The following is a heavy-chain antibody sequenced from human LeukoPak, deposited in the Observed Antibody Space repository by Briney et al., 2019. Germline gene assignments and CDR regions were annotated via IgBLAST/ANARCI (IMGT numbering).Heavy chain of an antibody. CDR3: ARSPTSMAFDY. V-gene: IGHV1-69*02. J-gene: IGHJ4*02. CDR2: IIPMLGVT. CDR1: GGTFSSFS. Sequence: ASVKVSCKASGGTFSSFSISWVRQAPGQGLEWMGRIIPMLGVTNYGQKFQDRVTITADKSTNTAYMELSTLRSEDTAIYYCARSPTSMAFDYWGQGTLVTVSS. D-gene: IGHD5-18*01.